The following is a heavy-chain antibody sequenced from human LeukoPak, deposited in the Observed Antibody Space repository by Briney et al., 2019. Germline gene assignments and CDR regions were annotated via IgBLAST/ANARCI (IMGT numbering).Heavy chain of an antibody. CDR2: IHYSGST. Sequence: PSETLSLTCTVSGGSISSYYWSWLRQPPGKGLEWIGYIHYSGSTNYNPSLKSRVTISVDTSKNQFSLKLSSVTAADTAVYYCARTTEGYCRGRSCYSYYYYMDVWGKGITVTVSS. V-gene: IGHV4-59*01. CDR1: GGSISSYY. CDR3: ARTTEGYCRGRSCYSYYYYMDV. J-gene: IGHJ6*03. D-gene: IGHD2-15*01.